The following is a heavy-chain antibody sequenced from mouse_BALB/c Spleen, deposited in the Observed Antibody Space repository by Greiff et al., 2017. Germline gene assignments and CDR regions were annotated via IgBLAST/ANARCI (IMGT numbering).Heavy chain of an antibody. V-gene: IGHV1S137*01. CDR2: ISTYYGDA. D-gene: IGHD2-1*01. CDR3: ARSRGNYDFFYAMDY. Sequence: QVQLKQSGAELVRPGVSVKISCKGSGYTFTDYAMHWVKQSHAKSLEWIGVISTYYGDASYNQKFKGKATMTVDKSSSTAYMELARLTSEDSAIYYCARSRGNYDFFYAMDYWGQGTSVTVSS. CDR1: GYTFTDYA. J-gene: IGHJ4*01.